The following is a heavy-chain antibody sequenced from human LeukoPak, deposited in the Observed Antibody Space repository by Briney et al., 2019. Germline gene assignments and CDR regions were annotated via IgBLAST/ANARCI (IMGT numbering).Heavy chain of an antibody. CDR2: ISSSTNTI. D-gene: IGHD6-19*01. V-gene: IGHV3-48*03. J-gene: IGHJ4*02. CDR3: ARDKPGYRSGTATGSSDY. Sequence: GGSLRLSCVASGFTLSSYEMKWVRQAPGKGLEWVSYISSSTNTIYYSDSVKGRFTISRDDAKNSLYLQMNSLRAEDTALYFSARDKPGYRSGTATGSSDYWGQGTLVTVSS. CDR1: GFTLSSYE.